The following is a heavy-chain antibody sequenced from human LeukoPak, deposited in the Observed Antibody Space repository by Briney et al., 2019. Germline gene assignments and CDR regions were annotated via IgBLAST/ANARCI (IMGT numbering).Heavy chain of an antibody. CDR3: ARGLYCSSTSCRGAKNWFDP. CDR2: INHSGST. V-gene: IGHV4-34*01. J-gene: IGHJ5*02. CDR1: GGSIKNYY. Sequence: SETLSLTCTVSGGSIKNYYWSWIRQPPGKGLEWIGEINHSGSTNYNPSLKSRVTISVDTSKNQFSLKLSSVTAADTAVYYCARGLYCSSTSCRGAKNWFDPWGQGTLVTVSS. D-gene: IGHD2-2*01.